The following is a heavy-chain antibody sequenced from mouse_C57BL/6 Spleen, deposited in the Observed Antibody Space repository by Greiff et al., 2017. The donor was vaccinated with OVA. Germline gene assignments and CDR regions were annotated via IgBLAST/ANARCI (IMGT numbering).Heavy chain of an antibody. D-gene: IGHD4-1*01. CDR1: GYAFSSSW. V-gene: IGHV1-82*01. CDR3: ALTGNGDY. J-gene: IGHJ2*01. Sequence: QVQLKESGPELVKPGASVKISCKASGYAFSSSWMNWVKQRPGKGLEWIGRIYPGDGDTNYNGKFKGKATLTADKSSSTAYMQLSSLTSEDSAVYFCALTGNGDYWGQGTTLTVSS. CDR2: IYPGDGDT.